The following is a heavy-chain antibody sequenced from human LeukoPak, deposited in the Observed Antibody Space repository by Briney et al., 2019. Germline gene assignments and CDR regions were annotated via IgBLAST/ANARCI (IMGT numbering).Heavy chain of an antibody. V-gene: IGHV3-73*01. D-gene: IGHD6-6*01. Sequence: GGSLRLSCAASGFTFSGSAMHWVRQASGKGLEWVGRIRSKANSYATAYAASVKGRVTISRDDSKKTAYLQMNSLKTEDTAVYYCTRLLSIAAPASAGYYYYYMDVWGKGTTVTVSS. CDR1: GFTFSGSA. CDR2: IRSKANSYAT. J-gene: IGHJ6*03. CDR3: TRLLSIAAPASAGYYYYYMDV.